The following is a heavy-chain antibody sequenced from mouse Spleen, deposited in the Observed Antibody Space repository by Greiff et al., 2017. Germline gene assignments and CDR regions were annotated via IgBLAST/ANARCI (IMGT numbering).Heavy chain of an antibody. V-gene: IGHV1-82*01. Sequence: QVQLQQSGPELVKPGASVKISCKASGYAFSSSWMNWVKQRPGKGLEWIGRIYPGDGDTNYNGKFKGKATLTADKSSSTAYMQLSSLTSEDSAVYFCARRGITTVGFAYWGQGTLVTVSA. D-gene: IGHD1-1*01. CDR2: IYPGDGDT. CDR1: GYAFSSSW. CDR3: ARRGITTVGFAY. J-gene: IGHJ3*01.